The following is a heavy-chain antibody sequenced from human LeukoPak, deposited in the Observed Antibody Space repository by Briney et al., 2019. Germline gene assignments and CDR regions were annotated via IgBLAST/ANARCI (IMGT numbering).Heavy chain of an antibody. J-gene: IGHJ4*02. CDR2: IRYDGSNK. Sequence: GGSLRLSCAASGFTFSSYGMHWVRQAPGKGLEWVAFIRYDGSNKYYADSVKGRFTISRDNSKNTLYLQMNSLRAEDTAVYYCARDRGVAYCGGDCYRSDYWGQGTLVTVSS. CDR1: GFTFSSYG. V-gene: IGHV3-30*02. D-gene: IGHD2-21*02. CDR3: ARDRGVAYCGGDCYRSDY.